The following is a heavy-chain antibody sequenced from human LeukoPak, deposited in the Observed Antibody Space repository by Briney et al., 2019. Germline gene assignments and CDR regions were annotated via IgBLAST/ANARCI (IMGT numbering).Heavy chain of an antibody. J-gene: IGHJ4*01. V-gene: IGHV1-69*04. Sequence: SVKVSCKASGGTFSSYAISWVRQAPGQGLEWMGRIIPIFGIANYAQKFQGRVTITADKSTSTAYMELSSLRSEDTAVYYCARCISGSNYFDYWGQGTLVTVSS. CDR1: GGTFSSYA. CDR3: ARCISGSNYFDY. D-gene: IGHD1-26*01. CDR2: IIPIFGIA.